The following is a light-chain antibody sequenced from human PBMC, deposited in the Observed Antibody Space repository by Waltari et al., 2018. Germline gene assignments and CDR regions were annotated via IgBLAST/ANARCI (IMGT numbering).Light chain of an antibody. V-gene: IGKV1-5*03. CDR2: KAS. CDR3: QQYNRLRT. J-gene: IGKJ1*01. Sequence: DIQMTQSPSTLSASVGDRVPIPCRASQSINTWLAWYQQKPGKAPKLLIYKASSLKSGVPSRFSGSGSGTEFTLTISSLQPDDCATYYCQQYNRLRTFGQGTKVEIK. CDR1: QSINTW.